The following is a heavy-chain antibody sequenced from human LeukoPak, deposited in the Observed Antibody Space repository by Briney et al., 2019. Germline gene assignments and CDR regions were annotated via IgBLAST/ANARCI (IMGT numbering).Heavy chain of an antibody. J-gene: IGHJ6*02. Sequence: GGSLRLSCAASGFTFSSYDMHWVRQATGKGLEWVSAIGTAGDTYYPGSVKGRFTISRENAKNSLYLQMNSLRAGDTAVYYCARGGRSPPPTLYGSGSHRYPWDGMDVWGQGTTVTVSS. CDR1: GFTFSSYD. CDR2: IGTAGDT. CDR3: ARGGRSPPPTLYGSGSHRYPWDGMDV. V-gene: IGHV3-13*01. D-gene: IGHD3-10*01.